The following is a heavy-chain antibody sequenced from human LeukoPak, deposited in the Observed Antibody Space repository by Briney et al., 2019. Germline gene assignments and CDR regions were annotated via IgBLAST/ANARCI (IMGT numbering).Heavy chain of an antibody. J-gene: IGHJ4*02. CDR1: GFTFSSYA. CDR2: ISGSGGST. V-gene: IGHV3-23*01. D-gene: IGHD3-9*01. Sequence: GGSQRLSCAASGFTFSSYAMSWVRQAPGKGQEWVSAISGSGGSTYYANSVKGRFTISRDNSKNTLYLQMNSLRAEDSAVYYCAKERYFDWLSTRFYFDYWGQGTLVTVSS. CDR3: AKERYFDWLSTRFYFDY.